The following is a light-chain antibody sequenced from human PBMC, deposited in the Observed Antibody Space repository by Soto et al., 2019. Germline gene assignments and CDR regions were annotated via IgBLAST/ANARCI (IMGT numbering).Light chain of an antibody. Sequence: DIQMTQSPSTLSASVGDRVTITCRASQSVSIWLAWYQQKPGKAPRLLIYDAASLKTGVPSRFSGSGSGTNFTLIISSLQPDDFATYYCQYDSSFGQGTKVDIK. J-gene: IGKJ2*01. CDR1: QSVSIW. CDR3: QYDSS. V-gene: IGKV1-5*01. CDR2: DAA.